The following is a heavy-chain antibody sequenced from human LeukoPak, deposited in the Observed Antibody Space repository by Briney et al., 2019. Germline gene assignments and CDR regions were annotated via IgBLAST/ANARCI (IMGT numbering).Heavy chain of an antibody. J-gene: IGHJ3*02. CDR3: AKGAAAWAFDI. CDR2: ISYDGSNK. CDR1: GFTFSSYG. V-gene: IGHV3-30*18. Sequence: GGSLRLSCAASGFTFSSYGMHWVRQAPGKRLEWVAVISYDGSNKYYADSVKGRFTISRDNSKNTLYLQMNSLRAEDTAVYYCAKGAAAWAFDIWGQGTMVTVSS. D-gene: IGHD6-25*01.